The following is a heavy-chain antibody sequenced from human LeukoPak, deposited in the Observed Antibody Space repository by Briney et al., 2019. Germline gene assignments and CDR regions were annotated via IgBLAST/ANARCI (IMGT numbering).Heavy chain of an antibody. D-gene: IGHD3-16*01. Sequence: SETLSLTCTVSGGSISNSSYYWGWIRQPPGTGLEWIGSIYYGGSTYYNPSLKSRVTISVDTSKNQFSLKLGSVTAADTAVYYCARARIMITFGGVGWFDPWGQGTLVTVSS. V-gene: IGHV4-39*01. J-gene: IGHJ5*02. CDR1: GGSISNSSYY. CDR3: ARARIMITFGGVGWFDP. CDR2: IYYGGST.